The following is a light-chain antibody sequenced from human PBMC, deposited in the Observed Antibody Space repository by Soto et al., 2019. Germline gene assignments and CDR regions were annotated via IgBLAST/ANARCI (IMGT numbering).Light chain of an antibody. CDR2: DVS. CDR1: RGISGW. J-gene: IGKJ1*01. V-gene: IGKV1-5*01. CDR3: QQYDSYSAT. Sequence: DIQMTQSPSTLSASVGDRVTITCRASRGISGWLAWYQQKPGKAPRLLIYDVSSLESGVPSRFSGSGSGTEFTLTISSLQPDDFATYYCQQYDSYSATFGQGTKVDIK.